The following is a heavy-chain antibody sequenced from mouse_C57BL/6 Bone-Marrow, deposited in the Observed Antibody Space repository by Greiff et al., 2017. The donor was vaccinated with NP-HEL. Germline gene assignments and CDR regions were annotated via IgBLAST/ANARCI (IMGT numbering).Heavy chain of an antibody. V-gene: IGHV1-81*01. J-gene: IGHJ1*03. CDR1: GYTFTSYG. CDR2: IYPRSGNP. CDR3: AVGRVLRQGGYFDV. Sequence: QVQLQQSGAALARPGASVKLSCKASGYTFTSYGISWVTQRTGQGLEWIGAIYPRSGNPYYNEKFKGKATLTADKSSRTAYMELRSLTSEDSAVSFCAVGRVLRQGGYFDVWGTATTVTVSS. D-gene: IGHD1-2*01.